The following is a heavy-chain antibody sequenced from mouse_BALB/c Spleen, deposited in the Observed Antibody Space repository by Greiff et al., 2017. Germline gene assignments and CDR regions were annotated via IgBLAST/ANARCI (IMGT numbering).Heavy chain of an antibody. CDR3: NRFAY. V-gene: IGHV14-4*02. J-gene: IGHJ3*01. Sequence: VQLQQSGAELVRSGASVKLSCTASGFNIKDYYMHWVKQRPEQGLEWIGWIDPENGDTEYAPKFQGKATMTADTSSNTAYLQLSSLTSEDTAFYYCNRFAYWGQGTLVTVSA. CDR2: IDPENGDT. CDR1: GFNIKDYY.